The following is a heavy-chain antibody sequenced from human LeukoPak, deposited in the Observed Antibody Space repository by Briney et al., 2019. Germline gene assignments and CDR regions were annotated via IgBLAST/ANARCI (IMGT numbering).Heavy chain of an antibody. D-gene: IGHD2-2*01. Sequence: SKTLSLTCTVSGGSISSGGYYWSWIRQHPGKGLEWIGYIYYSGSTYYNPSLKSRVTISVDTSKSQFSLKLSSVTAADTAVYYCARDCSSTSCYSYYGMDVWGQGTPVTVSS. CDR3: ARDCSSTSCYSYYGMDV. CDR2: IYYSGST. CDR1: GGSISSGGYY. J-gene: IGHJ6*02. V-gene: IGHV4-31*03.